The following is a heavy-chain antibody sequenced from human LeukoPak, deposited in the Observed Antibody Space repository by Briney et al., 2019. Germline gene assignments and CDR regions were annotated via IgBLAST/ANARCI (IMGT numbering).Heavy chain of an antibody. CDR2: IYYSGST. D-gene: IGHD2-2*01. J-gene: IGHJ3*02. V-gene: IGHV4-31*03. CDR3: TEYRGGAFDI. Sequence: SETLSLTCTVSGGSISSGGYCWSWIRQHPGKGLEWIGYIYYSGSTYYNPSLKSRVTISVDTSKNQFSLKLSSVTAADTAVYYCTEYRGGAFDIWGQGTMVTVSS. CDR1: GGSISSGGYC.